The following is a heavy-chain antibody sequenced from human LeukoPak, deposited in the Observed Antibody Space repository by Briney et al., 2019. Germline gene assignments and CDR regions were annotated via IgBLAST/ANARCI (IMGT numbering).Heavy chain of an antibody. CDR3: ARKSNLFGVADDAFDI. CDR2: IYYSGST. D-gene: IGHD3-3*01. Sequence: SETLSLTCTVSGGSISSYYWSWIRQPPGKGLEWIGYIYYSGSTNYNPSLKSRVTISVDTSKNQFSLKLSSVTAADTAVYYCARKSNLFGVADDAFDIWGQGTMVTVSS. J-gene: IGHJ3*02. CDR1: GGSISSYY. V-gene: IGHV4-59*01.